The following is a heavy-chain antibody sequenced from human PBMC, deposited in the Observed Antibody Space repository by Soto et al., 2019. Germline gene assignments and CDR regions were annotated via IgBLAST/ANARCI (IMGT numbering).Heavy chain of an antibody. D-gene: IGHD3-16*02. CDR3: AKGGPGDYIWGSYRYPLFDY. CDR2: ISGSGGST. CDR1: GFTFSSYA. J-gene: IGHJ4*02. Sequence: GGSLRLSCAASGFTFSSYAMSWVRQAPGKGLEWVSAISGSGGSTYYADSVKGRFTISRDNSKNTLYLQMNSLIAEDTAVYYCAKGGPGDYIWGSYRYPLFDYWGQGTLVTVSS. V-gene: IGHV3-23*01.